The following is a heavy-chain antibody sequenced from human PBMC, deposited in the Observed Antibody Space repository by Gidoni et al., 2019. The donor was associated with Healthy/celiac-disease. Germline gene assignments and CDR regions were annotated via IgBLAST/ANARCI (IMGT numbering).Heavy chain of an antibody. D-gene: IGHD4-17*01. CDR2: ISYDGSNK. CDR1: GFTFSSHA. Sequence: GFTFSSHAMHWVRQAPGKGLECVAVISYDGSNKYYADSVKGRFTISRDNSKNTLYLQMNSLRAEDTAVYYCARVSPPPYGDYFDAFDIWGRGTMVTVSS. J-gene: IGHJ3*02. V-gene: IGHV3-30-3*01. CDR3: ARVSPPPYGDYFDAFDI.